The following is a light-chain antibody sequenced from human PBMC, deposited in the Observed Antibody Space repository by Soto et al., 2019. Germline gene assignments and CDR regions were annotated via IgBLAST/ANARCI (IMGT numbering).Light chain of an antibody. CDR3: AAWDDSLDAPV. CDR2: SNN. Sequence: QSVLTQPPSASGTPGQRVTISCSGSSSNIGSNTVNWYQQLPGTAPKLLIYSNNQRPSGVPDRFSGSKSGTSASLAISGLQSEDQDDYYCAAWDDSLDAPVFGGGTQLTLL. J-gene: IGLJ7*01. CDR1: SSNIGSNT. V-gene: IGLV1-44*01.